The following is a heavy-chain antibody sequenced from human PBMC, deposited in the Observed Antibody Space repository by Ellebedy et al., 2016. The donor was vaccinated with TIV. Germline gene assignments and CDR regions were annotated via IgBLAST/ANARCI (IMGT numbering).Heavy chain of an antibody. CDR1: GFSFRSYW. Sequence: GESLKISCAASGFSFRSYWMTSVRQAPGKGLEWVANIYLDGSWQYSVDSVKGRFTISRDNANNILFLQMNSLRVEDPGVYYCARRGAYGDYAIQVHGWFDPWGQGTLVTVSS. D-gene: IGHD4-17*01. V-gene: IGHV3-7*01. CDR2: IYLDGSWQ. CDR3: ARRGAYGDYAIQVHGWFDP. J-gene: IGHJ5*02.